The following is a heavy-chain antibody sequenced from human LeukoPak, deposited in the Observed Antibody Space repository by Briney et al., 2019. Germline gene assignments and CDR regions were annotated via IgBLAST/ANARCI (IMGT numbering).Heavy chain of an antibody. J-gene: IGHJ6*04. V-gene: IGHV3-48*03. Sequence: GGSLRLSCAASGFSFDDYVMHWVRQAPGKGLEWVSYISSSGSTIYYADSVKGRFTISRDNAKNSLYLQMNSLRVEDTAVYYCAELGITMIGGVWGKGTTVTISS. CDR1: GFSFDDYV. D-gene: IGHD3-10*02. CDR2: ISSSGSTI. CDR3: AELGITMIGGV.